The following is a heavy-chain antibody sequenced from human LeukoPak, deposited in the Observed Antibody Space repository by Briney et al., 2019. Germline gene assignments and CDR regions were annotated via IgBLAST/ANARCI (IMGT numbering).Heavy chain of an antibody. CDR1: GGSISSSSYY. CDR2: IYYSGST. Sequence: SETLSLTCTVSGGSISSSSYYWGWIRQPPGKGLEWIGSIYYSGSTYYNPSLKSRVTISVDTSKNQFSLKLSSVTAADTAVYYCARDYYDFWSGPIYGMDVWGQGTTVTVSS. V-gene: IGHV4-39*07. CDR3: ARDYYDFWSGPIYGMDV. D-gene: IGHD3-3*01. J-gene: IGHJ6*02.